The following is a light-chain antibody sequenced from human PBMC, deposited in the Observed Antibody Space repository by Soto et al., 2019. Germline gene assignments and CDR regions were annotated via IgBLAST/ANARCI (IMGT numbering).Light chain of an antibody. J-gene: IGKJ3*01. Sequence: DIQMTQSPSSLSASVGDRVTITCQASQDIRKFLIWYQQKPGKAPKLLIYGATNLEIGVPSTFSGSGSGTEFTLTIRSLQPEDIATYYCQQYESFPLTFGPGTKVDIK. CDR2: GAT. CDR1: QDIRKF. CDR3: QQYESFPLT. V-gene: IGKV1-33*01.